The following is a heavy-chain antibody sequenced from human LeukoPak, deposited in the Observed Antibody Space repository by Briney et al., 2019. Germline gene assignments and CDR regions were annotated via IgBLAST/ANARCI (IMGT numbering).Heavy chain of an antibody. CDR3: ARQSGHGSGGYFGP. J-gene: IGHJ5*02. CDR1: GYSFTSYW. CDR2: IYPDDSHT. Sequence: GESLKISCKASGYSFTSYWIGWVRQMPGKGLEWMGVIYPDDSHTRFSPSFEGQVTISVDKSIDTAYLQWSSLKASDSAMYYCARQSGHGSGGYFGPWGQGTLVTVSS. V-gene: IGHV5-51*01. D-gene: IGHD3-10*01.